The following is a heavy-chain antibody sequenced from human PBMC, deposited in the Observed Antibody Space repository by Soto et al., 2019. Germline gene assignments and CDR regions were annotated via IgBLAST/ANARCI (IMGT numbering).Heavy chain of an antibody. V-gene: IGHV3-21*01. CDR1: GFTFSSYS. D-gene: IGHD3-10*01. CDR3: ARDLHRGIILYGMDV. CDR2: ISSSSSYI. Sequence: EVQLVESGGGLVKPGGSLRLSCAASGFTFSSYSMNWVRQAPGKGLEWVSSISSSSSYIYYADSVKGRFTISRDNAKNSLYLQMNSLRAEDTAVYYCARDLHRGIILYGMDVWGQGTTVTISS. J-gene: IGHJ6*02.